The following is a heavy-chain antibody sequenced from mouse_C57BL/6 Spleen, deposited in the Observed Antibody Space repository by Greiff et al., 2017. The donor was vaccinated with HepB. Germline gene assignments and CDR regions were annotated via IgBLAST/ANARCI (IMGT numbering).Heavy chain of an antibody. V-gene: IGHV5-17*01. D-gene: IGHD1-1*01. CDR1: GFTFSDYG. Sequence: EVMLVESGGGLVKPGGSLKLSCAASGFTFSDYGMHWVRQAPEKGLEWVAYISRGSSTIYYADTVKGRFTISRDNAKNTLFLQMTSLRSEDTAMYYCARPPFYGSSPAWFAYWGQGTLVTVSA. CDR2: ISRGSSTI. J-gene: IGHJ3*01. CDR3: ARPPFYGSSPAWFAY.